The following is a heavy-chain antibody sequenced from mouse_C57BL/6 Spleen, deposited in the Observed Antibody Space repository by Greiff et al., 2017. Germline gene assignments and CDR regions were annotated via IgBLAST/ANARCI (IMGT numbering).Heavy chain of an antibody. J-gene: IGHJ2*01. Sequence: QVHVKQSGAELAKPGASVKLSCTASGYTFTSYWLHWVKQRPGQGLEWIGYINPSSGYTKYNQKFKDKATLTADKSSSTAYMQRSSLTYEDSAVYYGARITTVVAGGYWGQGTTLTVSS. D-gene: IGHD1-1*01. CDR2: INPSSGYT. V-gene: IGHV1-7*01. CDR3: ARITTVVAGGY. CDR1: GYTFTSYW.